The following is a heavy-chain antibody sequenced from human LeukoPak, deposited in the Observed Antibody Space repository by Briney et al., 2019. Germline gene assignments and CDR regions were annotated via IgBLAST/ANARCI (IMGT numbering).Heavy chain of an antibody. CDR1: GGSISSYY. CDR2: IYYSGST. J-gene: IGHJ3*02. V-gene: IGHV4-59*01. Sequence: SETLSLTCTVSGGSISSYYWSWIRQPPGKGLEWIGYIYYSGSTNYNPSLKSRVTLSVDTSKNQFSLKLSSMTAADTAVYYCAREIRDGYSHDAFDIWGQGTMVTVSS. D-gene: IGHD5-24*01. CDR3: AREIRDGYSHDAFDI.